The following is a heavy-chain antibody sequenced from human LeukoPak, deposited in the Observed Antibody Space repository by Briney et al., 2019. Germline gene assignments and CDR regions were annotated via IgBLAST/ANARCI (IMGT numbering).Heavy chain of an antibody. D-gene: IGHD1-1*01. Sequence: GGSLRLSCAASGVTFSSYSMNWVRQAPGKGLEWVSSISSSSSYIYYAESVKGRFTISRDNAKNSLYLQMNSLRAEDTAVYYCARVGDGGTVYWGQGTLVTVSS. J-gene: IGHJ4*02. V-gene: IGHV3-21*01. CDR2: ISSSSSYI. CDR3: ARVGDGGTVY. CDR1: GVTFSSYS.